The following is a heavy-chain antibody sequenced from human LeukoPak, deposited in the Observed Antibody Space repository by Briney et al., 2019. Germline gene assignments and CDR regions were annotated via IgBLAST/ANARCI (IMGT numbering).Heavy chain of an antibody. D-gene: IGHD1-1*01. CDR2: NDWDDDR. Sequence: SGPALVKPTHTLTLTCTFSGFSLKSGGMCVSWMRQPAGKALEWLARNDWDDDRYYNTSLKTRLTISKDTSTNQVFLTLTNMDPADTATYYCARTAGTTLPVLTFFDYWGQGKLVTVSS. V-gene: IGHV2-70*11. J-gene: IGHJ4*02. CDR1: GFSLKSGGMC. CDR3: ARTAGTTLPVLTFFDY.